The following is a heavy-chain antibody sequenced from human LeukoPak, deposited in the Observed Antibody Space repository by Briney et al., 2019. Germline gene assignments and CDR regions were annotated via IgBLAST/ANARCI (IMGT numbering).Heavy chain of an antibody. Sequence: PSETLSLTCTVSGDSISDYFWSWIRQPPGKGLEWIGYIFYSGSTNYNPSLTSRVTISVDTSKNHFSLKLSSVTAADTAVYYCARHSILSPRDCTISSCPLYFDSWGQGTLVIVSS. V-gene: IGHV4-59*08. J-gene: IGHJ4*02. CDR1: GDSISDYF. CDR3: ARHSILSPRDCTISSCPLYFDS. D-gene: IGHD2-8*01. CDR2: IFYSGST.